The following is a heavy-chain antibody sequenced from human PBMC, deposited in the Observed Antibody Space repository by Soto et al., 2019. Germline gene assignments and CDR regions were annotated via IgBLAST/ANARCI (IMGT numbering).Heavy chain of an antibody. CDR3: AKESTAYSSSYDFDY. D-gene: IGHD6-6*01. J-gene: IGHJ4*02. CDR2: ISGSGGST. CDR1: GFTFSSYA. Sequence: EVQLLESGGGLVQPGGSLRLSCAASGFTFSSYAMSWVRQAPGKGLEWVSGISGSGGSTYYADSVKGRFNTSRDNSKTTMYLQMNSLRAEDTAVYYCAKESTAYSSSYDFDYWGQGTLVTVSS. V-gene: IGHV3-23*01.